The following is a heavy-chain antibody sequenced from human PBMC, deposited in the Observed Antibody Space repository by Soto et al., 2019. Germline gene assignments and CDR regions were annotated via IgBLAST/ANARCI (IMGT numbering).Heavy chain of an antibody. J-gene: IGHJ6*02. V-gene: IGHV2-70*01. CDR1: GFSLSTSGMC. CDR3: ARDIVVVVAAMHYYYGMDV. CDR2: MDWDDDK. Sequence: ESGPTLVNPTQTLTLTCTFSGFSLSTSGMCVSWIRQPPGKALEWLALMDWDDDKYYSTSLKTRLTITKDTSKNQVVLTMTNMDPVDTATYYCARDIVVVVAAMHYYYGMDVWGQGTTVTVSS. D-gene: IGHD2-15*01.